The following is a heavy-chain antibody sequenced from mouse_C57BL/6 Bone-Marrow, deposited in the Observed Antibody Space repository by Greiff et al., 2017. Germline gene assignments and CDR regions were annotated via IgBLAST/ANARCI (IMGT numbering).Heavy chain of an antibody. CDR1: GFTFSSYA. Sequence: EVQLVESGGGLVKPGGSLKLSCAASGFTFSSYAMYWVRQTPEKRLEWVAPIIAGGSYPNSPDNVKGRFTISRDNAKNNLYLQMSHLKSEYTAMEYCARVYCYGSSLAYWGQGTLVTVSA. CDR3: ARVYCYGSSLAY. V-gene: IGHV5-4*01. D-gene: IGHD1-1*01. J-gene: IGHJ3*01. CDR2: IIAGGSYP.